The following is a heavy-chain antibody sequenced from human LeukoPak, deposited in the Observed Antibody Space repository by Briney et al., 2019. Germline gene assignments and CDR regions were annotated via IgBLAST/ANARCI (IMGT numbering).Heavy chain of an antibody. CDR1: GFTFSSYG. J-gene: IGHJ5*02. CDR3: AKDGEFYSSSWYDGWFDP. Sequence: GGSLRLSCAASGFTFSSYGMHWVRQAPGKGLEWVAFIRYDGSNKYYADSVKGRFTISRDNSKNTLYLQMNSLRAEDTAVYYCAKDGEFYSSSWYDGWFDPWGQGTLVTVSS. D-gene: IGHD6-13*01. CDR2: IRYDGSNK. V-gene: IGHV3-30*02.